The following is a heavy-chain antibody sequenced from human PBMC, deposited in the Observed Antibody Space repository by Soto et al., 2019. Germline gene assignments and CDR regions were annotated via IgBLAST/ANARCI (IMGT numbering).Heavy chain of an antibody. V-gene: IGHV3-33*05. CDR2: TSYDGSDK. J-gene: IGHJ1*01. CDR1: GFTFRSYV. D-gene: IGHD3-16*01. CDR3: ARWGTTGGLDV. Sequence: QVLLVESGGGVVQPGSSLRVSCVGSGFTFRSYVIHWVRQAPGKGLEWVALTSYDGSDKYYDDSVRGRITISRDNSRNTVDLQMDSLRLEDTALYYCARWGTTGGLDVWGQGTLVSVSS.